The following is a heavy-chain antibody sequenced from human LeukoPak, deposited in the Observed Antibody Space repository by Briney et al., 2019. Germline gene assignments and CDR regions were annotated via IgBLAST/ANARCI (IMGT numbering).Heavy chain of an antibody. CDR3: ARARGNKSSAPYFDY. J-gene: IGHJ4*02. Sequence: GASVKVSCKAPGYTFTSYAMHWVRQAPGQRLEWMGWINAGNGNTKYSQKFQGRVTITRDTSASTAYMELSSLRSEDTAVYYCARARGNKSSAPYFDYWGQGTLVTVSS. D-gene: IGHD4-23*01. CDR1: GYTFTSYA. V-gene: IGHV1-3*01. CDR2: INAGNGNT.